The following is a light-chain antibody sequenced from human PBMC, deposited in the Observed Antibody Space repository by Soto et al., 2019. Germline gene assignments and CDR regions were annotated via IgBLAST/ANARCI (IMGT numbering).Light chain of an antibody. V-gene: IGKV1-27*01. CDR3: QKYNGAPPLFT. Sequence: DIQMTQSPSSLSASVGDRVTITCRASHDISNSLXWYQQKPGQVPKLVIFAASTLQSGIPSRFSGSGSGTDFTLTINSLQPEDVATYYCQKYNGAPPLFTFGPGTKVDIK. CDR2: AAS. J-gene: IGKJ3*01. CDR1: HDISNS.